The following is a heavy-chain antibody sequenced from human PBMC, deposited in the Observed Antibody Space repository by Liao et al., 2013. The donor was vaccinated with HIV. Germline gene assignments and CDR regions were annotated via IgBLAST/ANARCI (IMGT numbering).Heavy chain of an antibody. CDR3: AKEGALTVAGTLVPFDS. D-gene: IGHD6-19*01. V-gene: IGHV4-34*02. CDR1: SGSLSGYY. CDR2: VNPTGTT. J-gene: IGHJ4*02. Sequence: QVQLQQWGAGLLRPSETLSLTCNVSSGSLSGYYWTWVRQPPGKGLEWIGEVNPTGTTTYNPSLKSRLSISIDTSDNLFSLKMTSVTAADTATYFCAKEGALTVAGTLVPFDSWGQGIVVTVSS.